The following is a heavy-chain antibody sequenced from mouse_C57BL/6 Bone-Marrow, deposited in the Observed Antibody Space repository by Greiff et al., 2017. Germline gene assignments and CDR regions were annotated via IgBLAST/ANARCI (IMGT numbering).Heavy chain of an antibody. CDR2: ILPGSGST. CDR3: ARLGPMMVTTYWDGY. D-gene: IGHD2-3*01. J-gene: IGHJ2*01. V-gene: IGHV1-9*01. CDR1: GYTFTGYW. Sequence: QVQLQQSGAELMKPGASVTLSCKATGYTFTGYWIEWVKQRPGHGLEWIGEILPGSGSTNYNEKFEGKATFTADTSSNTAYMQLSSLTTEDSAIYYCARLGPMMVTTYWDGYWGQGTTLTVSS.